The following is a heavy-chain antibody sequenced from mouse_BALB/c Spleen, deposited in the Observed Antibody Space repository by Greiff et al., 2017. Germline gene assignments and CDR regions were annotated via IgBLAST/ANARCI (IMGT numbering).Heavy chain of an antibody. CDR2: IWGDGST. D-gene: IGHD1-2*01. Sequence: VKLMESGPGLVAPSQSLSITCTVSGFSLTGYGVNWVRQPPGKGLEWLGMIWGDGSTDYNSALKSRLSISKDNSKSQVFLKMNSLQTDDTARYYCARDPRGRYGFYAMDYWGQGTSVTVSS. CDR1: GFSLTGYG. J-gene: IGHJ4*01. V-gene: IGHV2-6-7*01. CDR3: ARDPRGRYGFYAMDY.